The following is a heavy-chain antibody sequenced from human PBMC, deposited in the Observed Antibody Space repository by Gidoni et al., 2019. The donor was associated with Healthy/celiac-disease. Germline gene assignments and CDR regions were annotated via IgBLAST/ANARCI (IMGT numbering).Heavy chain of an antibody. CDR3: ARDRSSSSWYGVGMDV. V-gene: IGHV4-31*03. Sequence: QVHLQESGPGLVTPSQTLSLTCPVSGGSISSGGYYWSWIRQHPGKGLEWIGYIYYSGSTYYNPSLKSRVTISVDTSKNQFSLKLSSVTAADTAVYYCARDRSSSSWYGVGMDVWGQGTTVTVSS. CDR2: IYYSGST. CDR1: GGSISSGGYY. D-gene: IGHD6-13*01. J-gene: IGHJ6*02.